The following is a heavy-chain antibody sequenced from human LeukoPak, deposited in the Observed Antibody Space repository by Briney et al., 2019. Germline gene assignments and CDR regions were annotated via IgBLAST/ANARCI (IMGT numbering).Heavy chain of an antibody. J-gene: IGHJ6*03. Sequence: ASVKVSCKASGYTFTIYDINWVRQATGQGLEWMGWISAYNGNTNYAQKLQGRVTMTTDTSTSTAYMELRSLRSDDTAVYYCARGHYYDSSGYEVVGYMDVWGKGTTVTVSS. V-gene: IGHV1-18*01. CDR3: ARGHYYDSSGYEVVGYMDV. CDR1: GYTFTIYD. CDR2: ISAYNGNT. D-gene: IGHD3-22*01.